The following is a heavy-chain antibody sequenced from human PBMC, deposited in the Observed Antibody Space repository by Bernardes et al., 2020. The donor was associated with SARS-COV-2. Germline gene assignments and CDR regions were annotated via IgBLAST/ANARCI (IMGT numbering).Heavy chain of an antibody. V-gene: IGHV4-39*02. D-gene: IGHD6-19*01. J-gene: IGHJ4*02. CDR1: GGSISTRGDY. Sequence: SETLSLTCTVSGGSISTRGDYRGWNRHSPGRGREWIGSFYSGGTTYYNSSRKGRGTISVDTPENKFSLNLSSVTATDTAVYYCARDPGIAVAPDYWGQGTLVTVSS. CDR2: FYSGGTT. CDR3: ARDPGIAVAPDY.